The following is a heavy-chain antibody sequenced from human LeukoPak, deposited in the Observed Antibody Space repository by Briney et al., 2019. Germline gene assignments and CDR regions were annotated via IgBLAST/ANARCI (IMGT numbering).Heavy chain of an antibody. CDR2: IIPIFGTA. Sequence: ASVKVSCKASGYTFTSFGICWVRQAPGQGLEWMGGIIPIFGTANYAQKFQGRVTITADKSTSTAYMELSSLRSEDTAVYYCARDDCGYCSSYQRGFDYWGQGTLVTVSS. CDR3: ARDDCGYCSSYQRGFDY. V-gene: IGHV1-69*06. J-gene: IGHJ4*02. CDR1: GYTFTSFG. D-gene: IGHD2-2*01.